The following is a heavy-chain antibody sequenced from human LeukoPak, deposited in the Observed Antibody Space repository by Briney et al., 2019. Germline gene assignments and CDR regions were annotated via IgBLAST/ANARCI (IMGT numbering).Heavy chain of an antibody. D-gene: IGHD4-11*01. V-gene: IGHV4-59*08. J-gene: IGHJ6*02. Sequence: SETLSFTCTVSGGSISSYYWSWIRQPPGKGLEWIGYIYYSGSTNYNPSLKSRVTILVDTSKNQFSLKLSSVTAADTAVYYCARHRSSVSGPYYYYGMDVWGQGTTVTVSS. CDR2: IYYSGST. CDR1: GGSISSYY. CDR3: ARHRSSVSGPYYYYGMDV.